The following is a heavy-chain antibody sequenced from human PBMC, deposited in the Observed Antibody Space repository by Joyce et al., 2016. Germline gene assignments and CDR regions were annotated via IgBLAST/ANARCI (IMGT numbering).Heavy chain of an antibody. J-gene: IGHJ4*02. Sequence: QVQLQQWGAGLLKPSETLSLTCAVSGGPFRGFFWTWVRQPPGKGLEWIVDINNSGVTNNNPSLKTRVPFSVDTSKNQFSLKLTSLRAADTAVYYCARSQWLAPLMYWGQGTPVTVSS. CDR1: GGPFRGFF. CDR3: ARSQWLAPLMY. V-gene: IGHV4-34*01. D-gene: IGHD6-19*01. CDR2: INNSGVT.